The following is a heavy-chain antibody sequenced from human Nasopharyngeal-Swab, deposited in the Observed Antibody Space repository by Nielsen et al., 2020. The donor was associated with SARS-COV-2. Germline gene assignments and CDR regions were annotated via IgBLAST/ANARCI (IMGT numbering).Heavy chain of an antibody. CDR1: GYSFTSYW. D-gene: IGHD2-15*01. CDR2: IDPNDSYT. V-gene: IGHV5-10-1*01. Sequence: GESLKISCKGSGYSFTSYWISWVRQMPGKGLEWMGRIDPNDSYTNYSPSFQGHVTISADKSISTAYLQWSSLKASDTAMYYCARGGLGVVVVAATVDLDIWGQGTMVTVSS. J-gene: IGHJ3*02. CDR3: ARGGLGVVVVAATVDLDI.